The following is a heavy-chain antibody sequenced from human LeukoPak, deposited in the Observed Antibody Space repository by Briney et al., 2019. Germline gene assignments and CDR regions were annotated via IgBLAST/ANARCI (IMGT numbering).Heavy chain of an antibody. CDR1: GFSLSTSGMC. V-gene: IGHV2-70*11. D-gene: IGHD1-26*01. CDR2: IDWDDVK. CDR3: ARMAKLVGATTYYSTYMAG. J-gene: IGHJ6*03. Sequence: SSPTLVNPTQTLTLTCTFCGFSLSTSGMCVSWIRQPPGKALEWLARIDWDDVKYYSTSLKTWFTISKHTATNRVVLTMTKLDPAVTATYYCARMAKLVGATTYYSTYMAGWGKRTTVTVSS.